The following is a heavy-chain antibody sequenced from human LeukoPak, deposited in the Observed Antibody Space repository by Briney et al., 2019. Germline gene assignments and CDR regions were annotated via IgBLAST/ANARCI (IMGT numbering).Heavy chain of an antibody. V-gene: IGHV3-23*01. CDR1: GFTFSSYA. J-gene: IGHJ4*02. D-gene: IGHD3-3*01. Sequence: PGGSLRLSCAASGFTFSSYAMSWVRQAPGKGLEWVSAISGSGGSTYYADSVKGRFTISRDNSKNTLYLQMNSLRAEDTAVYYCAKGRYDFWSGYRKRTPCYFDYWGQGTLVTVSP. CDR3: AKGRYDFWSGYRKRTPCYFDY. CDR2: ISGSGGST.